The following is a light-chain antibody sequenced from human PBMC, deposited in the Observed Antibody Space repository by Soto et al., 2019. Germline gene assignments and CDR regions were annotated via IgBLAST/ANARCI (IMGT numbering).Light chain of an antibody. Sequence: DIQMTQSPSSLSASVGDRVTITCRASQGIRNYLNWYQQKPGKAPKLLIYAASSLQSGVPSRFSGSGSGTDFPLTISSLQPEDSASYFCQQSSSAPLTFGGGTKVEIK. CDR2: AAS. CDR3: QQSSSAPLT. CDR1: QGIRNY. J-gene: IGKJ4*01. V-gene: IGKV1-39*01.